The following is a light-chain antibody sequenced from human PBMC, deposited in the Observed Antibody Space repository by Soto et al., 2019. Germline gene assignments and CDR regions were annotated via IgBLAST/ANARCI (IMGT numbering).Light chain of an antibody. CDR3: SPYAGSNNFV. CDR1: SSDVGGYDY. Sequence: QSVLTQPPSASGSPGQSVTISCTGTSSDVGGYDYVSWYRQHPGKAPKLMIYEVTKRPSGVPDRFSGSKSGNTASLTVSGLQAEDEADYYCSPYAGSNNFVFGTGTKVTVL. V-gene: IGLV2-8*01. CDR2: EVT. J-gene: IGLJ1*01.